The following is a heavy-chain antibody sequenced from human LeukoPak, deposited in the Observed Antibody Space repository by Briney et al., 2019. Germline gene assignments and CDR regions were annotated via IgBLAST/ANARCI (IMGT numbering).Heavy chain of an antibody. Sequence: ASVKVSCKASGYSFTSNVISWVRQAPGQGLEWMGWISAYNGNTNYAQKLQGRVTMTTDTSTSTAYMELRSLRSDDTAVYYCARGSSYGFSMGYWGQGTLVTVSS. CDR3: ARGSSYGFSMGY. V-gene: IGHV1-18*01. D-gene: IGHD5-18*01. J-gene: IGHJ4*02. CDR1: GYSFTSNV. CDR2: ISAYNGNT.